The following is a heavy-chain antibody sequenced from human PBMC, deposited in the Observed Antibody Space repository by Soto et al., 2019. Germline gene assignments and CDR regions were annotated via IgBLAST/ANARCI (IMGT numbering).Heavy chain of an antibody. CDR1: GYSFTDYW. CDR2: IYPGDSDT. J-gene: IGHJ6*02. CDR3: ARGSYYDTSGQLPDYYYYYGMDG. Sequence: GESLKISCKGSGYSFTDYWIGWVRQMPGKGLEWMGVIYPGDSDTKYSPSFQGQVTISADKSISTAYLQWSSLKASDTAMFYCARGSYYDTSGQLPDYYYYYGMDGWGQGTTVTVSS. D-gene: IGHD3-22*01. V-gene: IGHV5-51*01.